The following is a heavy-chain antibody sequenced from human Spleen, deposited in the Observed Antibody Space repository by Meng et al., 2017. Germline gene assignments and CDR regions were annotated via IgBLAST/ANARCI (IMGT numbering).Heavy chain of an antibody. CDR3: FFGGSFHYDILTGYYVVDH. D-gene: IGHD3-9*01. V-gene: IGHV7-4-1*02. J-gene: IGHJ4*01. CDR1: GYTFTDYA. Sequence: QVQLVQSGSELKKPGASVKFSCTASGYTFTDYAMNWVRQAPGQGLEWMGWINTKTGNPTYAQGFTGRFVFSLDTSVSTTYLQISSLKAEDTAVYYCFFGGSFHYDILTGYYVVDHWGQGTLVTVSS. CDR2: INTKTGNP.